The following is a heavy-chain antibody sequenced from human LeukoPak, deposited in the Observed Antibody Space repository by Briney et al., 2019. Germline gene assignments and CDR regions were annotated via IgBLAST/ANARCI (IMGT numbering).Heavy chain of an antibody. D-gene: IGHD2-2*02. V-gene: IGHV3-15*01. CDR1: GFTFSNAW. J-gene: IGHJ4*02. CDR2: IKRKTDGGTT. Sequence: GGSLRLSCAASGFTFSNAWMSWVRQAPGKGLEWVGRIKRKTDGGTTDYAAPVKGRFTISRDDSKNTLYLQMNSLKTEDTAVYYCTTGIVVVPAAIPDGYYFDYWGQGTLVTVSS. CDR3: TTGIVVVPAAIPDGYYFDY.